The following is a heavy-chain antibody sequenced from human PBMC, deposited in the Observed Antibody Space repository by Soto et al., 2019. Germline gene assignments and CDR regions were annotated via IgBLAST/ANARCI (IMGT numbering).Heavy chain of an antibody. CDR2: IYYSGST. V-gene: IGHV4-30-4*01. J-gene: IGHJ5*02. CDR1: GGSISSGDYY. D-gene: IGHD6-19*01. Sequence: SLTCTVSGGSISSGDYYWSWIRQPPGKGLGWIGSIYYSGSTYYNPSLKSRVTISVDTSKNQFSLKLNSLTAADTAVYYSARKIISGWYVTPGGQGTPVT. CDR3: ARKIISGWYVTP.